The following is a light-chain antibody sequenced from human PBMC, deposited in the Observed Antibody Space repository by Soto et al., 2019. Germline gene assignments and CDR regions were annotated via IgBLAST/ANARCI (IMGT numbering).Light chain of an antibody. CDR1: QDINNY. V-gene: IGKV1-33*01. CDR3: QQYDDLPLT. J-gene: IGKJ4*01. CDR2: DAS. Sequence: DIQLTQSKSSLSASVGDRVTITCQASQDINNYLSWYQQKPGKAPKLLIYDASNLETGVPSRLIGSGSGTDFTFTISSLQPEDIARYFCQQYDDLPLTFGGGTKVDIK.